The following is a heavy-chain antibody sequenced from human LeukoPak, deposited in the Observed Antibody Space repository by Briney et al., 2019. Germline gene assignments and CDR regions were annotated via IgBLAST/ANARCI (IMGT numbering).Heavy chain of an antibody. CDR3: ARDPKGWLVQGAFDI. V-gene: IGHV4-59*01. D-gene: IGHD6-19*01. J-gene: IGHJ3*02. CDR2: IYYSGST. CDR1: GGSISSYY. Sequence: SETLSLTCTVSGGSISSYYWSWIRQPPGKGLEWIGYIYYSGSTNYNPSLKSRVTISVDTSKNQFSLKLSSVTAADTAVYYCARDPKGWLVQGAFDIWGQGTMVTVSS.